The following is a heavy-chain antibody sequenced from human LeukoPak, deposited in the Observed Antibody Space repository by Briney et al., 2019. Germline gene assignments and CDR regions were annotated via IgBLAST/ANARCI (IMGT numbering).Heavy chain of an antibody. CDR1: GGSFSGYY. V-gene: IGHV4-34*01. CDR2: INHSGST. CDR3: ARHPLPLTHPFDY. Sequence: PSETLSLTCAVYGGSFSGYYWSWIRQPPGKGLEWIGEINHSGSTNYNPSLKSRVTISVDTSKNQFSLKLSSVTAADTAVYYCARHPLPLTHPFDYWGQGTLVTVSS. J-gene: IGHJ4*02.